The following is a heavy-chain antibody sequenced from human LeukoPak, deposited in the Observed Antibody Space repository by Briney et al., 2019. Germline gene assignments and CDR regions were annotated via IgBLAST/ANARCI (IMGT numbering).Heavy chain of an antibody. CDR2: INHSEST. CDR3: ARSTTMVRGVMD. V-gene: IGHV4-34*01. D-gene: IGHD3-10*01. CDR1: GGSFSGYY. J-gene: IGHJ4*02. Sequence: SETLSLTCAVYGGSFSGYYWSWIRQPPGKGLEWIGEINHSESTNYNPSLKSRVTISVDTSKNQFSLKLSSVTAADTAVYYCARSTTMVRGVMDWGQGTLVTVSS.